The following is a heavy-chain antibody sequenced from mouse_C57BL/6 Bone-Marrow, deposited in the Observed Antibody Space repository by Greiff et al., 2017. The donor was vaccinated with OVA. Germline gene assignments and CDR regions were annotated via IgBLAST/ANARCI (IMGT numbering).Heavy chain of an antibody. CDR1: GFTFSSYA. V-gene: IGHV5-9-1*02. Sequence: EAQLVESGEGLVKPGGSLKLSCAASGFTFSSYAMSWVRQTPEKRLEWVAYISSGGDYIYYADTVKGRFTISRDNARNTLYLQMSSLKSEDTAMYYCTRDPDSVSFAYWGQGTLVTVSA. CDR2: ISSGGDYI. J-gene: IGHJ3*01. CDR3: TRDPDSVSFAY. D-gene: IGHD3-1*01.